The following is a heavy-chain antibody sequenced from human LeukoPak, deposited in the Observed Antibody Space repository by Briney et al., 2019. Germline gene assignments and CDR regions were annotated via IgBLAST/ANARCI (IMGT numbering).Heavy chain of an antibody. CDR3: ARMRVVWDLDDAFDI. CDR2: ISTSSSYI. CDR1: EFTFSSYE. J-gene: IGHJ3*02. D-gene: IGHD1-26*01. V-gene: IGHV3-21*01. Sequence: GGSLRLSCAASEFTFSSYEMNWVRQAPGKGLEWVSSISTSSSYIYYADSVKGRFTISRDNAKRSLYLQMNSLRGEDTAVYYCARMRVVWDLDDAFDIWGRGTMVTVSS.